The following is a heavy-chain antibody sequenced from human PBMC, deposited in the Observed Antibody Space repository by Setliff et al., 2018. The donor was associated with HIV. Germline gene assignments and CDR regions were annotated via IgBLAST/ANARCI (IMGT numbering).Heavy chain of an antibody. CDR3: ARRSLEPTNVFHPPFDN. V-gene: IGHV4-39*01. CDR2: VFYTGNT. D-gene: IGHD1-1*01. Sequence: EPLSLTCNVSGGSISSSTSYWGWIRQPPEKGLEWIGSVFYTGNTYYSPSLKSRVTISVDTSKNQFSLQLNSVTAADTAIYYCARRSLEPTNVFHPPFDNWGQGKLVTVSS. J-gene: IGHJ4*02. CDR1: GGSISSSTSY.